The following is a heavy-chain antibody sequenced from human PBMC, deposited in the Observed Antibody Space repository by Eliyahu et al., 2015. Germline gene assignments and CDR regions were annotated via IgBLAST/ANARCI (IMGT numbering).Heavy chain of an antibody. Sequence: QVQLQQWGAGLLKPSETLSLTCAVYGGSXSVYYWSWIRQPPGKGLEWIGEINHSGSTNYNPSLKSRVTISVDTSKNQFSLKLSSVTAADTAVYYCARRAETSWYFGGYFGYWGQGTLVTVSS. CDR2: INHSGST. CDR3: ARRAETSWYFGGYFGY. V-gene: IGHV4-34*01. CDR1: GGSXSVYY. D-gene: IGHD6-13*01. J-gene: IGHJ4*02.